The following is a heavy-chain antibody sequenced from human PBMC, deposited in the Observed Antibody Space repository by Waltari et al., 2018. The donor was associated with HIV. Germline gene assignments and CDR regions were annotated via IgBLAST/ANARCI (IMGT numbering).Heavy chain of an antibody. D-gene: IGHD6-13*01. CDR3: ARGGLAAAGRRGINWFDP. CDR1: GGSFSGYY. J-gene: IGHJ5*02. CDR2: INHSGST. V-gene: IGHV4-34*01. Sequence: QVQLQQWGAGLLKPSETLSLTCAVYGGSFSGYYWSWIRQPPGKGLEWIGEINHSGSTNYNPSLKSRVTISVDTSKNQFSLKLSSVTAADTAVYYCARGGLAAAGRRGINWFDPWGQGTLVTVSS.